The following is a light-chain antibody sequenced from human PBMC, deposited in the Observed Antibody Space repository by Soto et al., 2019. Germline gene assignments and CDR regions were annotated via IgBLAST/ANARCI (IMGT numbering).Light chain of an antibody. CDR1: QSISSS. V-gene: IGKV1-5*03. J-gene: IGKJ1*01. CDR3: QQDNTYSRT. CDR2: MAS. Sequence: DIQMTQSPSTLSASVGDRITITCRASQSISSSLAWYQQKPGKAPKLLIYMASNLQSGVPSRFGGAGSGTEFTLTISSLQPDDFATYYCQQDNTYSRTLGQGTKVEI.